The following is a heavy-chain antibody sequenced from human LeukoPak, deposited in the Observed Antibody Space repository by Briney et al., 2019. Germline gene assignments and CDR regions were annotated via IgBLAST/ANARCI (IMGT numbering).Heavy chain of an antibody. CDR3: ARDRSGSYIPIGMDV. CDR2: ISYDGSTE. CDR1: GFMFSSYG. J-gene: IGHJ6*03. D-gene: IGHD1-26*01. Sequence: GGSLRLSCAASGFMFSSYGLHWVRQAPGKGLEWVAIISYDGSTEYYADSVKGRFTISRDNSKNTLYLQMNSLRAEDTAVYYCARDRSGSYIPIGMDVWGKGTTVTISS. V-gene: IGHV3-30*03.